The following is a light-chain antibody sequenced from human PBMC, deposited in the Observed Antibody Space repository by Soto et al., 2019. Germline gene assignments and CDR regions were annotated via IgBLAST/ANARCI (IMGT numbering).Light chain of an antibody. V-gene: IGLV1-40*01. CDR3: QSYASSLSGWL. CDR2: GNS. CDR1: RSNIGAGYD. Sequence: QAVVTQPPSVSGAPGQRVTISCTGSRSNIGAGYDVHWYQQLPGTAPKLLIYGNSNRPSGVPDRFSASKSGTSASLAITGFQAEDEDDYYCQSYASSLSGWLFGGGTKLTVL. J-gene: IGLJ3*02.